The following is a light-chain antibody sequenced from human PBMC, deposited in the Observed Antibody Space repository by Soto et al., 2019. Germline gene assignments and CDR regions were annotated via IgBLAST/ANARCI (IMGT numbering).Light chain of an antibody. CDR1: QGSRND. J-gene: IGKJ4*01. CDR2: AVS. Sequence: AIQMTKYKYSLSASVGDRVTITCRASQGSRNDVGWYQQKPGKAPKLLIYAVSSLQSGVPSRFSGSGSGTDFILTISSLQPEDFATYYCLQDYSFPLTFGGGTNVDIK. CDR3: LQDYSFPLT. V-gene: IGKV1-6*01.